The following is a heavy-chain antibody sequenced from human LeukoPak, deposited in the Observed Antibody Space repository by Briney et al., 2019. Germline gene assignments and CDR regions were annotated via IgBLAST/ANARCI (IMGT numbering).Heavy chain of an antibody. CDR3: AREDYYDSSGYGV. Sequence: GGSLRLSCAASGFTFSTYTMTWVRQAPGKGLECVSTIDGRGVDIYYADSVKGRFTVSRDNSRNTVYLQMNSLRAEDTAVYYCAREDYYDSSGYGVWGQGTMVTVSS. CDR2: IDGRGVDI. J-gene: IGHJ3*01. D-gene: IGHD3-22*01. CDR1: GFTFSTYT. V-gene: IGHV3-23*01.